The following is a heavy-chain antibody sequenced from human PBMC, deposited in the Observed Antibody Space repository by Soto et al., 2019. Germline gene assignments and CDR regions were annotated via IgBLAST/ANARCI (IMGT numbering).Heavy chain of an antibody. CDR3: ARGRYGDY. D-gene: IGHD1-1*01. V-gene: IGHV1-18*01. CDR1: GYGFTTYG. J-gene: IGHJ4*02. Sequence: QIHLVQSGGEVKKPGASVKVSCKGSGYGFTTYGITWVRQAPGQGLEWMAWISAHNGNTNYAQKLQGRVTVTRDTSTSTAYMELRSLRSDDTAVYYCARGRYGDYWGQGALVTVSS. CDR2: ISAHNGNT.